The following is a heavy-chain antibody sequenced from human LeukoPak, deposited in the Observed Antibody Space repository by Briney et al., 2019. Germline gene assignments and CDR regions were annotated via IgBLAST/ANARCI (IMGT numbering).Heavy chain of an antibody. Sequence: GASVKVSCKVSGYTLTELSMHWVRQSPGKGLEWMGGFDPEDGETIYAQKFQGRVTMTEDTSTDTAYMELSSLRSEDTAVYYCAPRYSYGAYYFDYWGQGTLVTVSS. D-gene: IGHD5-18*01. CDR2: FDPEDGET. V-gene: IGHV1-24*01. CDR3: APRYSYGAYYFDY. J-gene: IGHJ4*02. CDR1: GYTLTELS.